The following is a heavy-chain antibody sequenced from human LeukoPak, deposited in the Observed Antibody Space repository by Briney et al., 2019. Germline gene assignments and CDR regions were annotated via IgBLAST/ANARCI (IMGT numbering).Heavy chain of an antibody. J-gene: IGHJ4*02. D-gene: IGHD3-22*01. V-gene: IGHV3-23*01. CDR1: GFTFSSYA. Sequence: GGSLRPSCAASGFTFSSYAMSWVRQAPGKGLEWVSAISGSGGSTYYADSVKGRFTISRDNSKNTLYLQMNSLRAEDTAVYYCAKSGGGYYYDSSGPIFDYWGQGTLVTVSS. CDR2: ISGSGGST. CDR3: AKSGGGYYYDSSGPIFDY.